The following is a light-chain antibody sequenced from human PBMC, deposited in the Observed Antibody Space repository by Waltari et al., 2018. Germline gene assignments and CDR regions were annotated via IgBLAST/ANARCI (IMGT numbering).Light chain of an antibody. Sequence: AGLTQPPSVSKGLRQTATLTCTGNSNNVGNQGAAWLQQHQGHPPKLLSYRNNNRPSGISDRFSASRSGNTASLTITGLQPEDEADYYCSAWDSSLSAWMFGGGTKLTVL. V-gene: IGLV10-54*04. CDR1: SNNVGNQG. CDR3: SAWDSSLSAWM. J-gene: IGLJ3*02. CDR2: RNN.